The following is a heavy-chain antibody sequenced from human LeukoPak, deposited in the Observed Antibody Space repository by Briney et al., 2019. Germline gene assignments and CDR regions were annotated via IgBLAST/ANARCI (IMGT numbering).Heavy chain of an antibody. CDR2: ISAYNGNT. CDR1: GYTFTSYG. D-gene: IGHD3-10*01. CDR3: ARGYPYYYGSGSYYPDY. J-gene: IGHJ4*02. Sequence: ASVKVSCKASGYTFTSYGISWVRQAPGQGLEWMGWISAYNGNTNYAQKLQGRVTMTTDTSTSTAYMELRSLRAEDTAVYYCARGYPYYYGSGSYYPDYWGQGTLVTVSS. V-gene: IGHV1-18*01.